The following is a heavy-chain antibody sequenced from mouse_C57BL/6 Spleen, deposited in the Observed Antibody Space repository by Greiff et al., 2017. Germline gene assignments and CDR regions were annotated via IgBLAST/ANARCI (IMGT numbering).Heavy chain of an antibody. Sequence: QVQLQQSGPELVKPGASVKISCKASGYAFSSSWMNWVKQRPGKGLEWIGRIYPGDGDTNYNGKFKGKATRTADKSSSTAYMQHSSLTSEDSAVYFCARRGYDYDDGHWYFDVWGTGTTVTVSS. CDR1: GYAFSSSW. D-gene: IGHD2-4*01. CDR3: ARRGYDYDDGHWYFDV. V-gene: IGHV1-82*01. CDR2: IYPGDGDT. J-gene: IGHJ1*03.